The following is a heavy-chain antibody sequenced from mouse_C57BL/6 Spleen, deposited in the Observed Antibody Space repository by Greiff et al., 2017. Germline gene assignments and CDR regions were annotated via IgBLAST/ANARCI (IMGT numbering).Heavy chain of an antibody. D-gene: IGHD3-2*02. V-gene: IGHV1-39*01. J-gene: IGHJ4*01. CDR1: GYSFTDYN. CDR3: ARRGTAQARYAMDY. CDR2: INPIYGTT. Sequence: EVQLQQSGPELVKPGASVKISCKASGYSFTDYNMNWVKQSKGKSLEWIGVINPIYGTTRYNQKFKGKATLTVDQSSSTAYMQLNSLTSEDSAVYYCARRGTAQARYAMDYWGQGTSVTVSS.